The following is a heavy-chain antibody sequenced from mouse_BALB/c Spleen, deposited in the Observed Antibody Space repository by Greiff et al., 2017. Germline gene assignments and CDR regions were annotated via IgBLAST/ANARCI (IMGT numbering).Heavy chain of an antibody. D-gene: IGHD1-1*01. V-gene: IGHV3-8*02. CDR1: GDSITSGY. Sequence: EVQLQESGPSLVKPSQTLSLTCSVTGDSITSGYWNWIRKFPGNKLEYMGYISYSGSTYYNPSLKSRISITRDTSKNQYYLQLNSVTTEDTATYYCARYYGRGSYFDDWGQGTTLTVSS. CDR3: ARYYGRGSYFDD. J-gene: IGHJ2*01. CDR2: ISYSGST.